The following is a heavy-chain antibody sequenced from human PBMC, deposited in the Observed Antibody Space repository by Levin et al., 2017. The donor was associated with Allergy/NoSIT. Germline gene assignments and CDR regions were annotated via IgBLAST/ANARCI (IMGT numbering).Heavy chain of an antibody. CDR2: IKQDGSEK. CDR1: GFTFSSSW. J-gene: IGHJ4*02. CDR3: AKDGRSYVY. Sequence: PGGSLRLSCAASGFTFSSSWMSWVRQAPGKGLEWVANIKQDGSEKYYVDSVKGRFTISRDNAKNSLYLQMNSLRAEDTAVYYCAKDGRSYVYWGQGTLVTVSS. D-gene: IGHD1-26*01. V-gene: IGHV3-7*04.